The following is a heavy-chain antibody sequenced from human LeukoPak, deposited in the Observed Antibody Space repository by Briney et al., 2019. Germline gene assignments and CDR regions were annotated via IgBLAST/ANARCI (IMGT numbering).Heavy chain of an antibody. CDR2: INSDGSST. CDR3: AKGSGYSGYDFTFFDY. Sequence: PGGSLRLSCAASGFSFSSYWMHWVRQAPGKGLVWVSRINSDGSSTSYADSVKGRFTISRDNAKNTLYLQMNSLRAEDTAVYYCAKGSGYSGYDFTFFDYWGQGTLVTVSS. D-gene: IGHD5-12*01. J-gene: IGHJ4*02. V-gene: IGHV3-74*01. CDR1: GFSFSSYW.